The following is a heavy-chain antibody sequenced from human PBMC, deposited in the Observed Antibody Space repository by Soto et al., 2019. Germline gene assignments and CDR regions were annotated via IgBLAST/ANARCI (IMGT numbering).Heavy chain of an antibody. CDR2: IVVGSGNT. CDR3: AAVGYDFWSGYPAFDC. Sequence: QMQLVQSGPEVKKPGTSVKVSCKASGFTFTSSAMQWVRQARGQRLEWIGWIVVGSGNTNYAQKFQERVTITRDMSTSTAYMELSSLRSEDTAVYYCAAVGYDFWSGYPAFDCWGQGTLVTVSS. J-gene: IGHJ4*02. V-gene: IGHV1-58*02. CDR1: GFTFTSSA. D-gene: IGHD3-3*01.